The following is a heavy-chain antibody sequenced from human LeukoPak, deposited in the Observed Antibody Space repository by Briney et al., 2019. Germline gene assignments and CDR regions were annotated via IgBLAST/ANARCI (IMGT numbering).Heavy chain of an antibody. CDR1: GGSFSGYY. CDR3: ARPTRYILNSSGWYRGVGYYFDY. Sequence: SETLSLTCAVYGGSFSGYYWSWIRQPPGKGLEWIGEINHSGSTNYNPPLKSRVTISVDTSKNQFSLKLSSVTAADTAVYYCARPTRYILNSSGWYRGVGYYFDYWGQGTLVTVSS. J-gene: IGHJ4*02. D-gene: IGHD6-19*01. V-gene: IGHV4-34*01. CDR2: INHSGST.